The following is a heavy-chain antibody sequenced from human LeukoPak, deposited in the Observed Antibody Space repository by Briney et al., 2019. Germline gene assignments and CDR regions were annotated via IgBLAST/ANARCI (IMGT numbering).Heavy chain of an antibody. J-gene: IGHJ3*02. D-gene: IGHD3-10*01. CDR1: GFTFSSYA. V-gene: IGHV3-23*01. CDR3: AKDHYVSGRYDAFDI. CDR2: ITTSGGST. Sequence: GGSLRLSCAASGFTFSSYAMSWVRHAPGEGLEWVSSITTSGGSTYYADSVKGRFTISRDNAKNTLYLQMNSLRAEETAVYYCAKDHYVSGRYDAFDIWGQGTMVTVSS.